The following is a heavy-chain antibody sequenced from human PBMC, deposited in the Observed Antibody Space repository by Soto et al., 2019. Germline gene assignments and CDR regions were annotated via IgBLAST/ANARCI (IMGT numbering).Heavy chain of an antibody. Sequence: PGGSLRLSCAASGFTFSSYSMSWVRQAPGKGLEWVLSIKHDGSETYSVDSVKGRFTSSRDNAENSVYLQMHSLRAEDTAVYFCAKGYGYYFDSWGQGTLVTVSS. CDR3: AKGYGYYFDS. CDR2: IKHDGSET. J-gene: IGHJ4*02. CDR1: GFTFSSYS. D-gene: IGHD4-17*01. V-gene: IGHV3-7*03.